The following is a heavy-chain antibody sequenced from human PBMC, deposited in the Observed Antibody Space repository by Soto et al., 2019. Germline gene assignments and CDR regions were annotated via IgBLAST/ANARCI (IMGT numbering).Heavy chain of an antibody. Sequence: PGXSQSLSCSAAGFPFSTYWMHWVRLAPGMGPVWVSRINSDGSSTSYADSVRGRFTISRDNAKNTLYLQMNSMRAEDTAGYYCVRVRMDSSGWCDPWGQGTRVTVSP. CDR1: GFPFSTYW. CDR3: VRVRMDSSGWCDP. J-gene: IGHJ5*02. D-gene: IGHD6-19*01. V-gene: IGHV3-74*01. CDR2: INSDGSST.